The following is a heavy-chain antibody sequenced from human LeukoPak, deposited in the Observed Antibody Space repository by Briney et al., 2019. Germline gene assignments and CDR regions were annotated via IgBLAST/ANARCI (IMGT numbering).Heavy chain of an antibody. D-gene: IGHD3-10*01. J-gene: IGHJ4*02. V-gene: IGHV3-48*01. CDR2: ISSSSSNI. CDR1: GFTFSSYS. CDR3: ARYYYSSGSYSPNDY. Sequence: GGSLRLSCAVSGFTFSSYSMNWVRQAPGKGLEWVSYISSSSSNIYYADSVKGRFTISRDNAKNSLCLQMNSLRAEDTAVYYCARYYYSSGSYSPNDYWGQGTLVTVSS.